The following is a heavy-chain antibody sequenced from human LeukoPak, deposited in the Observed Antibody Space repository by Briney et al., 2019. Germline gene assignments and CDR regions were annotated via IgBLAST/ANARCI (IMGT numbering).Heavy chain of an antibody. D-gene: IGHD6-13*01. V-gene: IGHV4-34*01. Sequence: SETLSLTCAVYGGSFSGYYWSWIRQPPGKGLEWIGEINHSGSTNYNPSLKSRVTISVDTSKNQFSLKLSSVTAADAAVYSCAREGSNSSSGDWGQGTLVTVSS. J-gene: IGHJ4*02. CDR1: GGSFSGYY. CDR2: INHSGST. CDR3: AREGSNSSSGD.